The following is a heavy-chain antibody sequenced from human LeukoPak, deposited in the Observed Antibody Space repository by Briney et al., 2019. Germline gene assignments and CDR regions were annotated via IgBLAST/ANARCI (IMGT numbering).Heavy chain of an antibody. CDR1: GFTFSSYS. Sequence: GGSLRLSCAASGFTFSSYSMNWVRQAPGKGLEWVSSISSSSSYIYYADSVKGRFTISRDNAKNSLYLQMNSLRAEDTAVYYCARGRGVTMVRGVDYWGQGTLVTVSS. CDR2: ISSSSSYI. CDR3: ARGRGVTMVRGVDY. D-gene: IGHD3-10*01. J-gene: IGHJ4*02. V-gene: IGHV3-21*04.